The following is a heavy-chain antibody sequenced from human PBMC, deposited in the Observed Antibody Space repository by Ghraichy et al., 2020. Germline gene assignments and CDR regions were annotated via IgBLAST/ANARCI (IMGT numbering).Heavy chain of an antibody. D-gene: IGHD6-19*01. J-gene: IGHJ4*02. V-gene: IGHV3-23*01. CDR2: ISGSGGST. Sequence: GGSLRLSCAASGFTFSSYAMSWVRQAPGKGLEWVSAISGSGGSTYYADSVKGRFTISRDNSKNTLYLQMNSLRAEDTAVYYCAKDEGTVAGTGASFDYWGQGTLVTVSS. CDR3: AKDEGTVAGTGASFDY. CDR1: GFTFSSYA.